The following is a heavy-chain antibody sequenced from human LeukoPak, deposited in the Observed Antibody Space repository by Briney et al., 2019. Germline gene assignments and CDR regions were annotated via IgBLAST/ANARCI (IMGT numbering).Heavy chain of an antibody. D-gene: IGHD6-6*01. CDR1: GYTFTSYG. CDR2: ISVYNGNT. CDR3: ARDFKGGGARPPRYYYYYYGMDV. J-gene: IGHJ6*02. Sequence: ASVKVSCKASGYTFTSYGISWVRQAPGQGLEWMGWISVYNGNTNYAQKLQGRVTMTTDTSASTAYMELSSLRSEDTAVYYCARDFKGGGARPPRYYYYYYGMDVWGQGTTVTVSS. V-gene: IGHV1-18*01.